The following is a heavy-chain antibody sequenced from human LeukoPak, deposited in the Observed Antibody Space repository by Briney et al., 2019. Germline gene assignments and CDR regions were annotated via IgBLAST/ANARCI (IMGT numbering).Heavy chain of an antibody. Sequence: PGGSLRLSCAASGFSFSSYGMTWVRQAPGKGLEWVSVISGAGRSIYYADSVKGRFTIPRDNSKNTLYLQMNSLRADDTAVYYCARAKTYYYDSSGYYEDYWGQGTLVTVSS. J-gene: IGHJ4*02. CDR3: ARAKTYYYDSSGYYEDY. V-gene: IGHV3-23*01. CDR2: ISGAGRSI. CDR1: GFSFSSYG. D-gene: IGHD3-22*01.